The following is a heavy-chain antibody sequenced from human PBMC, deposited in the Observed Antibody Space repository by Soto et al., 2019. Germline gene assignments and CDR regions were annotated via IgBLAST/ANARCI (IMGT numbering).Heavy chain of an antibody. CDR2: FDPEDGET. D-gene: IGHD3-3*01. CDR1: GYTLTELS. CDR3: ATPYYDFWSGYYTHKRDYYYGMDV. J-gene: IGHJ6*02. Sequence: ASVKVSCKVSGYTLTELSMHWVRQAPGKGLEWMGGFDPEDGETIYAQKFQGRVTMTEDTSTDTAYMELSSLRSEDTAVYYCATPYYDFWSGYYTHKRDYYYGMDVWGQGTTVTVSS. V-gene: IGHV1-24*01.